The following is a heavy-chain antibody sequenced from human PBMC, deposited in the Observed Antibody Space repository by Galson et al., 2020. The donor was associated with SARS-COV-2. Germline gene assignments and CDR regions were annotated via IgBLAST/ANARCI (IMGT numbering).Heavy chain of an antibody. CDR2: ISWNSGSI. CDR1: GFTFDDYA. Sequence: GGSLRLSCAASGFTFDDYAMHWVRQAPGKGLEWVSGISWNSGSIGYADSVKGRFTISRDNAKNSLYLQMNSLRAEDTALYYCAKGGYLMAGHFDYWGQGTLVTVSS. D-gene: IGHD2-8*01. V-gene: IGHV3-9*01. CDR3: AKGGYLMAGHFDY. J-gene: IGHJ4*02.